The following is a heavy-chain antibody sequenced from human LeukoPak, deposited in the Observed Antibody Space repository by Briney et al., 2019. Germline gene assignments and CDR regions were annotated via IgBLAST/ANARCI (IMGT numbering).Heavy chain of an antibody. J-gene: IGHJ3*02. CDR1: GYTFTGYY. CDR3: ARGRWGGNAFDI. Sequence: ASVKVSCKASGYTFTGYYMHWVRQAPGQGLEWMGWINPNSGGTNYAQKFQGRVTMTRDTSISTAHMELSRLRSDDTAVYYCARGRWGGNAFDIWGQGTMVTVSS. V-gene: IGHV1-2*02. D-gene: IGHD3-10*01. CDR2: INPNSGGT.